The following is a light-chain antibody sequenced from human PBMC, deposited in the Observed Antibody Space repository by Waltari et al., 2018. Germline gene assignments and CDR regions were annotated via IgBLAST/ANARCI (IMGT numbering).Light chain of an antibody. CDR2: DAS. V-gene: IGKV1-33*01. CDR1: QDITNY. J-gene: IGKJ5*01. CDR3: QQYDNLPIT. Sequence: DIQMTQSPSSLSASVGDRVTITCQASQDITNYLNWYQQKPGKAPKLLIFDASNLATGASSRFGGSGSGTDFTFTITDLQPEEFVTYYCQQYDNLPITFGQGTRLEIK.